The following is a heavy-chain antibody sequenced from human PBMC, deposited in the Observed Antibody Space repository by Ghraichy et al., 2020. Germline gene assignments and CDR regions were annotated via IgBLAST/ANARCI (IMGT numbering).Heavy chain of an antibody. CDR3: AKADYGDPWGLDV. CDR2: ISGSAGST. CDR1: GFTFSHYA. J-gene: IGHJ6*02. D-gene: IGHD4-17*01. V-gene: IGHV3-23*01. Sequence: GSLRLSCAGSGFTFSHYAMSWVRQAPGKGLEWVSTISGSAGSTYYADSVKGRFSISRENSKNTLYLQASTLTAEDTAVYFCAKADYGDPWGLDVWGQGTAVTVSS.